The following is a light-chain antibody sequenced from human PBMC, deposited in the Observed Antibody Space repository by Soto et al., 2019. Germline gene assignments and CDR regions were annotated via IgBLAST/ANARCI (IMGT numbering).Light chain of an antibody. J-gene: IGLJ3*02. CDR1: SSDVGSYNL. V-gene: IGLV2-23*01. Sequence: QSALTQPASVSGSPGQSITISCTGTSSDVGSYNLVSWYQQHPGKAPKLMIYEGSKRPSGVSNRFSGSKSGNTASLTISGLQDEDAADYYCCSYAGSRVFGGGTKLTVL. CDR3: CSYAGSRV. CDR2: EGS.